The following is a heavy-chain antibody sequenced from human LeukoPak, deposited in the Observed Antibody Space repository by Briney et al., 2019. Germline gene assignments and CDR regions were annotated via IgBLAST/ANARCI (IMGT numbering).Heavy chain of an antibody. Sequence: GGSLRLSCVASGFTFSNYWMSWVRQAPGKGLEWVANIKQDGSEKYYVDSVKGRFTISRDNAKKSLYLQMNSLRAEDTAVYYCASGGATSFDYWGQGTLVTVSS. D-gene: IGHD1-26*01. CDR2: IKQDGSEK. CDR1: GFTFSNYW. CDR3: ASGGATSFDY. V-gene: IGHV3-7*01. J-gene: IGHJ4*02.